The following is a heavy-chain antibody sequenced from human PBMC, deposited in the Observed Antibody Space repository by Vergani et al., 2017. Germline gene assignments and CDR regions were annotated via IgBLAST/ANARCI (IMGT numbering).Heavy chain of an antibody. Sequence: EVQLLESGGGLVQPGGSLRLSCGASGFTFSSSAMTWVRQAPGKGLEWVSAISGSGCNTFYTDSVKGRFTISRDNSKDTLYLQMNSLRVEDTAIYYCAKARDPNCKGGNCYSYYYGLDLWGQGTTVTVSS. CDR3: AKARDPNCKGGNCYSYYYGLDL. D-gene: IGHD2-15*01. J-gene: IGHJ6*02. CDR1: GFTFSSSA. CDR2: ISGSGCNT. V-gene: IGHV3-23*01.